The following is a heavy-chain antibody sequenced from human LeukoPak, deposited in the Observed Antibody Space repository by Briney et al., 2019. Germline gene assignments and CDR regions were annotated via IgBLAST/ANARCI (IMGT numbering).Heavy chain of an antibody. D-gene: IGHD3-10*01. Sequence: GSSVKVSCKASGGTFSSYAICWVRQAPGQGLEWMGGIIPIFGTANYAQKFQGRVTITADESTSTAYMELSSLRSEDTAVYYCAGMVVRGVIYPSKWFDPWGQGTLVTVSS. V-gene: IGHV1-69*01. CDR1: GGTFSSYA. CDR2: IIPIFGTA. CDR3: AGMVVRGVIYPSKWFDP. J-gene: IGHJ5*02.